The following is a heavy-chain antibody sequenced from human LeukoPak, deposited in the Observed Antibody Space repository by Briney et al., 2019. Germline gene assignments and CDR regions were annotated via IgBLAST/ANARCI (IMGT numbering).Heavy chain of an antibody. Sequence: SGTLSLTCTVSGGSISNYYWSWIRQPPGKGLEWIGYIYYSGSTNYNPSLKSRVIISVDTSKNQFSLKLSSVTAADTAVYYCASSDMGYWGQGTLVTVSS. CDR2: IYYSGST. CDR1: GGSISNYY. D-gene: IGHD2-15*01. V-gene: IGHV4-59*08. CDR3: ASSDMGY. J-gene: IGHJ4*02.